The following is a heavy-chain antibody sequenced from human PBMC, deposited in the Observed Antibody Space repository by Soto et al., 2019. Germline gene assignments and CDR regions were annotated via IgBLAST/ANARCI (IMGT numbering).Heavy chain of an antibody. D-gene: IGHD6-13*01. V-gene: IGHV1-18*01. CDR1: GYTFTSYG. J-gene: IGHJ4*02. CDR2: ISAYNRNT. CDR3: ASVIAAAADFDY. Sequence: QVQLVQSGAEVKKPGASVKVSCKASGYTFTSYGISWVRQAPGQGLEWMGWISAYNRNTNYAQRLQGRVTMTTDTSASTAYMELRSLRSADTAVYYCASVIAAAADFDYWGQGTLVTVSS.